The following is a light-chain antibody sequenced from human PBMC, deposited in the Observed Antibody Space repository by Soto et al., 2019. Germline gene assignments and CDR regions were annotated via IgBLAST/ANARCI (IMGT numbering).Light chain of an antibody. CDR3: SSYSSSTTHVV. V-gene: IGLV2-14*03. CDR1: STDIGDFNY. J-gene: IGLJ2*01. CDR2: DVT. Sequence: QSVLTQPASVPGSPGRSVTISCTGTSTDIGDFNYVSWYQHLPGRAPKLIIYDVTNRPSGISYRFYASKSGRTASLTISGLQAEDEADYYCSSYSSSTTHVVFGGGTKLTVL.